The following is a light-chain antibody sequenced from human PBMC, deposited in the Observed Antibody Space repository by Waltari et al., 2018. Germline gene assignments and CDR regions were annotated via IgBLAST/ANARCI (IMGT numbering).Light chain of an antibody. Sequence: QSALTQPASVSGSPGQSVTISCTGSSRDVATYQYVSWYQRHPGKVPKLRIYEVSNRPSGVSQRFSGSKSGNTASLTISGLQAEDEADYYCTSYTTSTPWVFGGGTKLTVL. CDR2: EVS. V-gene: IGLV2-14*01. CDR3: TSYTTSTPWV. J-gene: IGLJ3*02. CDR1: SRDVATYQY.